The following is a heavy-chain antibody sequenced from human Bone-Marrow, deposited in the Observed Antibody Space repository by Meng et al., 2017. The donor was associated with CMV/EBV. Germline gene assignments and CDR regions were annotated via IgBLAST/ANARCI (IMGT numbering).Heavy chain of an antibody. Sequence: ESLKISCTVSGGSISSSSYYWGWIRQPPGKGLEWIGSIYYSGSTYYNPSLKSRVTISVDTSKNQFSLKLSSVTAADTAVYYCARDPGGGKWYSSSWHGGYFDYWGQGTLVTVSS. CDR1: GGSISSSSYY. J-gene: IGHJ4*02. CDR3: ARDPGGGKWYSSSWHGGYFDY. D-gene: IGHD6-13*01. CDR2: IYYSGST. V-gene: IGHV4-39*07.